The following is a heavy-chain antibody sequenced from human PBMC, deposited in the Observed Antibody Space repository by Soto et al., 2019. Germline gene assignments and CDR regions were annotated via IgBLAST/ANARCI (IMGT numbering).Heavy chain of an antibody. Sequence: VQLVQSGAEVKKPGASVKVSCKASGYTFTSYYMHWVRQAPGQGLEWMGIINPSGGGTSYTQKFQGRVTMTRDTTTSTVYMELSSLRSEDTAVYYCAREVERGYSYGYLEYWGQGTLVTVSS. CDR2: INPSGGGT. V-gene: IGHV1-46*01. J-gene: IGHJ4*02. CDR3: AREVERGYSYGYLEY. CDR1: GYTFTSYY. D-gene: IGHD5-18*01.